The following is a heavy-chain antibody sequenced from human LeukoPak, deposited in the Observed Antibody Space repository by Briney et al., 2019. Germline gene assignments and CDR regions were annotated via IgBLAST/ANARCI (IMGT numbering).Heavy chain of an antibody. CDR2: IYSDGST. CDR1: GFTVNSNY. D-gene: IGHD3-10*01. J-gene: IGHJ6*02. V-gene: IGHV3-66*01. CDR3: ARGRYGSGSYYPAADV. Sequence: GGSLRLSCAAAGFTVNSNYMSWVRQAPGKGLEWVSLIYSDGSTYYADSVKGRFTISRDNSKNTLYLQMNSLRAEDTAVHYCARGRYGSGSYYPAADVWGLGTTVTVSS.